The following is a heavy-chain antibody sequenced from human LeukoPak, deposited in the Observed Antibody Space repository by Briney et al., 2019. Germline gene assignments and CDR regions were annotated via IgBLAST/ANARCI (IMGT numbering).Heavy chain of an antibody. J-gene: IGHJ5*02. CDR2: ISGSGFTI. V-gene: IGHV3-48*04. CDR3: ARVRMTGTISWFDP. Sequence: PGGSLRLSCAVSGFTLSNYSMNWVRQAPGKGLEWISYISGSGFTIHYADSVKGRFTISRDNAKNSLYLQMNSLRADDTAVYYCARVRMTGTISWFDPWGQGTLVTVSS. D-gene: IGHD3-9*01. CDR1: GFTLSNYS.